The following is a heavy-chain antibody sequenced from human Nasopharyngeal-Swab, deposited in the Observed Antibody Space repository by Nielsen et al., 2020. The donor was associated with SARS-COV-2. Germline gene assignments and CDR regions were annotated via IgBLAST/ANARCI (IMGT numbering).Heavy chain of an antibody. D-gene: IGHD5-24*01. CDR3: AKEGYSTSANWFDS. J-gene: IGHJ5*01. V-gene: IGHV4-59*02. CDR1: GGSVNSHY. Sequence: SETLSLTCTVSGGSVNSHYWSWIRQPPGKGLEWIGYISHRGTTKYNPSLKSRGIISVDTSKNQVSLNLNSVTAADTAVYYCAKEGYSTSANWFDSWGQGTLVAVSS. CDR2: ISHRGTT.